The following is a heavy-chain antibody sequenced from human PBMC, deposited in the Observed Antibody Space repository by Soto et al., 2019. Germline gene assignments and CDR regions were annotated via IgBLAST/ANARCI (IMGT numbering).Heavy chain of an antibody. D-gene: IGHD3-10*02. V-gene: IGHV4-34*01. CDR2: ITHSGST. CDR3: ARSSVRGWSY. CDR1: GGSFIGYY. J-gene: IGHJ4*02. Sequence: SETLSLTCAVYGGSFIGYYWTWIRQPPGKGLEWIGEITHSGSTSYNPSLKSRVTISVDTSKNQFSLNLDSVTAADTAVYYCARSSVRGWSYWGQGTLVTVSS.